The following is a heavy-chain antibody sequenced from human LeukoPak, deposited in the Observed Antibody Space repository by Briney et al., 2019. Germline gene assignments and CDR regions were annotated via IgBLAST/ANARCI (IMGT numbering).Heavy chain of an antibody. Sequence: SGPTLVKPTQTLTLTCTFSGFSLSTRGLGVGWIRQPPGKPLEWLALIFWNDDKRYSPSLKSRLTITKDTSKNQVVLTMTNMDPVDTATYYCAHRGPLTGELDYWGQGTLVTVSS. CDR1: GFSLSTRGLG. V-gene: IGHV2-5*01. CDR2: IFWNDDK. J-gene: IGHJ4*02. CDR3: AHRGPLTGELDY. D-gene: IGHD3-16*01.